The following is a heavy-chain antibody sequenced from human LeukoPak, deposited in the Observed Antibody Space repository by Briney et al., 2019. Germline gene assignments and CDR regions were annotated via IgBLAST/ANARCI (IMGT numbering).Heavy chain of an antibody. D-gene: IGHD1-1*01. V-gene: IGHV4-31*03. Sequence: SETLSLTCTVSGFSISSGGYYWSWIRQHPGKGLEWIGYIYYSGSTYYNPSLKSRVTISVDTSKNQFSLKLSSVTAADTAVYYCARSGGTEFDYWGQGTLVTVSS. CDR2: IYYSGST. CDR1: GFSISSGGYY. CDR3: ARSGGTEFDY. J-gene: IGHJ4*02.